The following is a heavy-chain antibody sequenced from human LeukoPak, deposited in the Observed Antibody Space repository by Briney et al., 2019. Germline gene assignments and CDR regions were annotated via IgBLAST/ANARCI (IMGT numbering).Heavy chain of an antibody. CDR3: ARPNYDSSGLTDY. CDR2: IYYSGST. J-gene: IGHJ4*02. V-gene: IGHV4-39*01. Sequence: SETLSLTCTVSGGSISSSSYYWGWIRQPPGKGLEWIGSIYYSGSTYYNPSLKSRVTISVDTSKNQFSLKLSSVTAADTAVYYFARPNYDSSGLTDYWGQGTLVTVSS. D-gene: IGHD3-22*01. CDR1: GGSISSSSYY.